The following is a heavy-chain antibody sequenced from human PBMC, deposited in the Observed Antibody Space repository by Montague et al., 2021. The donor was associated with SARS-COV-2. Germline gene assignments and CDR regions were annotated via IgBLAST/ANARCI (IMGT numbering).Heavy chain of an antibody. CDR1: GFTFNDYA. J-gene: IGHJ4*02. V-gene: IGHV3-9*01. CDR3: AKAPWGSDWYYFDY. Sequence: SLILSCGASGFTFNDYAMHLFRQAPGAGLEWVAGVDWSSGFFAYADSVRGRFTISRDNAKNSLYLQMNSLKVEDTALYYCAKAPWGSDWYYFDYWGQGTLVTVSS. D-gene: IGHD3-9*01. CDR2: VDWSSGFF.